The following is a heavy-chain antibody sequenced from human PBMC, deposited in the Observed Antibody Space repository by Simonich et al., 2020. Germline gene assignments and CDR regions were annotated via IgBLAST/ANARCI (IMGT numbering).Heavy chain of an antibody. Sequence: QVQLVQSGAEVKKPGASVKVPCKASGYTFTGYYIHWVRQAPGQGLEWMGWINTTSGGTNYEQKCQGRVTMTRDTSISTAYMELSRLRSDDTAVYYCARGGLGHWYFDLWGRGTLVTVSS. CDR1: GYTFTGYY. CDR2: INTTSGGT. J-gene: IGHJ2*01. V-gene: IGHV1-2*02. D-gene: IGHD6-25*01. CDR3: ARGGLGHWYFDL.